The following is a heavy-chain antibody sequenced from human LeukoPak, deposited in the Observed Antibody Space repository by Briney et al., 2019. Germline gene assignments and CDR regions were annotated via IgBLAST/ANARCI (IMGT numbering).Heavy chain of an antibody. J-gene: IGHJ4*02. D-gene: IGHD3/OR15-3a*01. Sequence: TSETLSLTCAVYGESFSGYYWSWIRQPPGKGLEWLGEINHSGHTTYNPSLKSRVTISVDTSKNQISLRLTSVTAADTAVYYCARQTGSGLFILPGGQGTLVTVSS. CDR3: ARQTGSGLFILP. V-gene: IGHV4-34*01. CDR1: GESFSGYY. CDR2: INHSGHT.